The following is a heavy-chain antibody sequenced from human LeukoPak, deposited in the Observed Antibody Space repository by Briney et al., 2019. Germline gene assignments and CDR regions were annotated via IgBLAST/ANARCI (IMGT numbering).Heavy chain of an antibody. Sequence: GGSLRLSCAASGFTFSSYAMHWVRQAPGKGLEYVSAISSNGGSTYYANSVKGRFTISRDNSKNTLYLQMGSLRAEDMAVYYCARYSPYYDFWSGTIDYWGQGTLVTVSS. D-gene: IGHD3-3*01. CDR2: ISSNGGST. V-gene: IGHV3-64*01. CDR1: GFTFSSYA. J-gene: IGHJ4*02. CDR3: ARYSPYYDFWSGTIDY.